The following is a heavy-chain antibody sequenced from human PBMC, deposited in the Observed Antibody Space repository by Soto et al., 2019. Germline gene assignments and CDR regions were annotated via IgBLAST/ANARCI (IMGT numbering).Heavy chain of an antibody. CDR1: GFTFDDFA. V-gene: IGHV3-43D*04. CDR3: AKGATVTTHYQYYGMDV. CDR2: VNWDGDTT. Sequence: AGGSLRLSCAASGFTFDDFAMCWVRQVPGKGLEWISLVNWDGDTTFYADSAKGRFIISRDNSKNSVYLQMNSLRSDDSAIYYCAKGATVTTHYQYYGMDVWGRGTTVTVSS. J-gene: IGHJ6*02. D-gene: IGHD4-17*01.